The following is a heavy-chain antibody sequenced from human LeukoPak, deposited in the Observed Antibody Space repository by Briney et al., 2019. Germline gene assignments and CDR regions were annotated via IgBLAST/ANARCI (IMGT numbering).Heavy chain of an antibody. CDR2: ISESGSGT. V-gene: IGHV3-23*01. CDR1: GLTFSRYA. D-gene: IGHD5-18*01. J-gene: IGHJ4*02. CDR3: AKDIAQGYTFGSIEQDY. Sequence: GGSLRPSCAVSGLTFSRYAMSWVRQAPGKGLEWVSAISESGSGTYYADSVKGRFTISRDNSKDTLSLQMNSLRAEDTAVYYCAKDIAQGYTFGSIEQDYWGQRTLVTVSS.